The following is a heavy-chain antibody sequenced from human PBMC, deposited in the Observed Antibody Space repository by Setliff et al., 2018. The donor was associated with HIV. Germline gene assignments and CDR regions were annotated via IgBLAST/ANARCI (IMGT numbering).Heavy chain of an antibody. Sequence: ASVKVSCKASGYTFTGYYMHWVRQAPGQGPEWLGRINPKSGGTRYAQKFQGRVSMNRDTATSTAYMELSRLRSDDSAVYYCARLPFITIFGVLNGDDGFDIWGQGTMVTVSS. CDR3: ARLPFITIFGVLNGDDGFDI. CDR2: INPKSGGT. CDR1: GYTFTGYY. J-gene: IGHJ3*02. D-gene: IGHD3-3*01. V-gene: IGHV1-2*06.